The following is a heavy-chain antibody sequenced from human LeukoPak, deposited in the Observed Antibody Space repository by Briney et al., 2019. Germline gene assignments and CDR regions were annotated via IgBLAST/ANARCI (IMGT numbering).Heavy chain of an antibody. CDR2: ISGDGGTT. Sequence: GGSLRLSWGASGFTFEVYVMHWVRQAPGKGLEWVSLISGDGGTTFYADSVKGRFTISRDNSKNSLYLQMNSLRAEDTALYYCAKDVRVPRRKGTSNEYLGAFDIWGRGTMVTVSS. CDR3: AKDVRVPRRKGTSNEYLGAFDI. D-gene: IGHD1-1*01. V-gene: IGHV3-43*02. J-gene: IGHJ3*02. CDR1: GFTFEVYV.